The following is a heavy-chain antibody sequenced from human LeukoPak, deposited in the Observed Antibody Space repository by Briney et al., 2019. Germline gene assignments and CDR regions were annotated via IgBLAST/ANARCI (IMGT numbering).Heavy chain of an antibody. D-gene: IGHD6-13*01. CDR2: IKQDGSER. J-gene: IGHJ6*03. CDR1: GFTFSSYW. CDR3: AREIAAAGIYYYYYMDV. V-gene: IGHV3-7*01. Sequence: GGSLRLSCAASGFTFSSYWMSWVRQAPGKGLEWVANIKQDGSERYYVDSVKGRFTTSRDNAKNSLYLQMNSLRAEDTAVYYCAREIAAAGIYYYYYMDVWGKGTTVTVSS.